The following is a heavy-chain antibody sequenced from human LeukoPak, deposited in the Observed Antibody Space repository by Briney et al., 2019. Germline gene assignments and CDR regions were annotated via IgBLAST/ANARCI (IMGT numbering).Heavy chain of an antibody. CDR2: IYYSGST. CDR1: GGSISSGGYY. CDR3: ARSPDEGYYDSSGYYSHDAFDI. J-gene: IGHJ3*02. V-gene: IGHV4-31*03. Sequence: SETLSLTCTVSGGSISSGGYYWSWIRQHPGKGLEWIGYIYYSGSTYYNPSLKSRVTISVDTSKNQFSLKLSSVTAADTAVYYRARSPDEGYYDSSGYYSHDAFDIWGQGTMVTVSS. D-gene: IGHD3-22*01.